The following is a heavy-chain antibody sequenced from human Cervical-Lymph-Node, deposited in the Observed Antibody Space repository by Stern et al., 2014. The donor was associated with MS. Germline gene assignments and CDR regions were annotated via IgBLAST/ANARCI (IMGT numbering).Heavy chain of an antibody. CDR1: GGSISGYY. V-gene: IGHV4-59*01. CDR3: ARDSTAWSPSXDY. Sequence: QLQLQESGPGLVKPSETLSLTCAVSGGSISGYYWNWIRQSPGKGLEWIGSVYYSGKTNYNPSLNGRVTISLDTSKSQFSLRLSSVTAGDTAVYYCARDSTAWSPSXDYWGQGTLVTVSS. J-gene: IGHJ4*02. D-gene: IGHD1-1*01. CDR2: VYYSGKT.